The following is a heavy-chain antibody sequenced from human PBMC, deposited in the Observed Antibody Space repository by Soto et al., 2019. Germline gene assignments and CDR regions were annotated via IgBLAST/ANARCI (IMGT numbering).Heavy chain of an antibody. Sequence: SETLSLTFTVSGGSISSYYWIWIRQPPGKGLEWIGSIFYTESTDYNPSLKSRVTISLDTSKNHFSLNLSSVTAAETAVYYCARVDRGAFDHWGQGTLVTVSS. CDR1: GGSISSYY. J-gene: IGHJ4*02. V-gene: IGHV4-59*01. D-gene: IGHD2-2*03. CDR3: ARVDRGAFDH. CDR2: IFYTEST.